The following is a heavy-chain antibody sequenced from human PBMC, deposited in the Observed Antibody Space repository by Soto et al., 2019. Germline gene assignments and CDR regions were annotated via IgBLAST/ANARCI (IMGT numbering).Heavy chain of an antibody. J-gene: IGHJ5*02. CDR1: GGSISSYY. CDR3: ASYQWDSSGYYPRTEWFDP. D-gene: IGHD3-22*01. CDR2: IYYSGST. V-gene: IGHV4-59*01. Sequence: PSATLSLTCTVSGGSISSYYWSWIRQPPGKGLEWIGYIYYSGSTNYNPSLKSRVTISVDTSKNQFSLKLSSVTAADTAVYYCASYQWDSSGYYPRTEWFDPWGQGTLVTVSS.